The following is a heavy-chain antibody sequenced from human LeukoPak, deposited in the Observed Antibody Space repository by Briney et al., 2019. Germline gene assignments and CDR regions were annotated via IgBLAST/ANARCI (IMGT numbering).Heavy chain of an antibody. V-gene: IGHV4-39*07. CDR2: IFNSGST. J-gene: IGHJ6*03. Sequence: PSETLSLTCTVSGGSISSSSYSWGWIRQPPGKGLEWIGFIFNSGSTYYKPSLNSRVTISVDTSKNQFSLKLSSMTAADTAVYYCARYVTCSGVSCYKYYYYFMDVWGKGTTVTVSS. D-gene: IGHD2-15*01. CDR1: GGSISSSSYS. CDR3: ARYVTCSGVSCYKYYYYFMDV.